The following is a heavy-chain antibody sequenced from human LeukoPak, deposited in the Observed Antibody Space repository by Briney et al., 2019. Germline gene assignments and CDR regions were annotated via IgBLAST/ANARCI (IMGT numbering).Heavy chain of an antibody. V-gene: IGHV1-24*01. CDR2: FDPEYGET. Sequence: ASVKVSCKVSGYTLTQLSMHWVRQAPGKGLEWMGGFDPEYGETIYAQKFQGRVTMTEDTSTDTAYMELSSLRSEDTTVYYCATESRDYCNSTSCSSMALPSDNWFDPGGQEPLAAASA. CDR1: GYTLTQLS. CDR3: ATESRDYCNSTSCSSMALPSDNWFDP. D-gene: IGHD2-2*01. J-gene: IGHJ5*02.